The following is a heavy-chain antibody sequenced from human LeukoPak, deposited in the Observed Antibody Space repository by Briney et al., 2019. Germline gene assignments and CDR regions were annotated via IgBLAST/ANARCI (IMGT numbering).Heavy chain of an antibody. V-gene: IGHV3-30*03. CDR2: ISYDGSNK. J-gene: IGHJ4*02. Sequence: PGGSLRLSCAASGFTFSSYGMHWVRQAPGKGLEWVAVISYDGSNKYYADSVKGRFTISRDNSKNTLYLQMNSLRAEDTAVYYCARDAHTNDYGDYGIPYYWGQGTLVTVSS. CDR1: GFTFSSYG. D-gene: IGHD4-17*01. CDR3: ARDAHTNDYGDYGIPYY.